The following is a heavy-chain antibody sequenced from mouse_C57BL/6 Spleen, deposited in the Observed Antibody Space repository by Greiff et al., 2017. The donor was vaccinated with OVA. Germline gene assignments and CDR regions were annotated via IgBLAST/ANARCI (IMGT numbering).Heavy chain of an antibody. Sequence: VKLQQSGPELVKPGASVKISCKASGYAFSSSWMNWVKQRPGKGLEWIGRIYPGDGDTNYNGKFKGKATLTADKSSSTAYMQLSSLTSEDSAVYFCARQLVSWYFDVWGTGTTVTVSS. V-gene: IGHV1-82*01. CDR3: ARQLVSWYFDV. D-gene: IGHD6-2*01. CDR2: IYPGDGDT. CDR1: GYAFSSSW. J-gene: IGHJ1*03.